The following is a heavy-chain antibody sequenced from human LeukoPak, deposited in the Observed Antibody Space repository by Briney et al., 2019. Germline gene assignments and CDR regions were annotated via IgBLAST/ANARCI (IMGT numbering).Heavy chain of an antibody. D-gene: IGHD5-24*01. CDR3: ARDEKKWQPAG. J-gene: IGHJ4*02. CDR2: ISSSNSYI. Sequence: SGGSLRLSCAASGFTFSSYSMNWVRQAPGKGLEWVSSISSSNSYIYYADSVKGRFTISRDNAKNSLYLQMNSLRAEDTAVYYCARDEKKWQPAGWGQGTLVTVSS. CDR1: GFTFSSYS. V-gene: IGHV3-21*01.